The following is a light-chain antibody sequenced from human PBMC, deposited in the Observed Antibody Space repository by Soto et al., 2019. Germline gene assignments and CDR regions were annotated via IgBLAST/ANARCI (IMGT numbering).Light chain of an antibody. V-gene: IGKV1-13*02. CDR1: QVINSF. Sequence: AIQLTQSPSSLSASVGDRVTITCRASQVINSFLAWYQQKPGKAPKLLIYAASSLQTGVPSRFSGSGSATDFTLTIDSLQPEDFATYYCRQTDSYPSTFGGGTKVEI. J-gene: IGKJ4*01. CDR3: RQTDSYPST. CDR2: AAS.